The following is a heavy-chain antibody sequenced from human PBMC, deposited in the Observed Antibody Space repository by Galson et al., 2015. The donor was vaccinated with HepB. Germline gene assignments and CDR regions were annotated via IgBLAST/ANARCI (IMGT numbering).Heavy chain of an antibody. V-gene: IGHV4-38-2*02. D-gene: IGHD4-23*01. CDR1: GYSISSGYY. CDR2: IYHSGST. Sequence: SETLSLTCTVSGYSISSGYYWGWIRQPPGKGLEWIGSIYHSGSTYYNPSLKSRVTISVDTSKNQFSLKLSSVTAADTAVYYCAMTTVVTVFGFMSAQFDYWGQGTLVTVSS. J-gene: IGHJ4*02. CDR3: AMTTVVTVFGFMSAQFDY.